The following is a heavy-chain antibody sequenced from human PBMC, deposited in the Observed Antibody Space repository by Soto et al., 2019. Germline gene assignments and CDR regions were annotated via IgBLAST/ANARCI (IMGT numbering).Heavy chain of an antibody. CDR2: ISWNSGSI. CDR1: GFTFDDYA. J-gene: IGHJ3*02. Sequence: EVQLVESGGGLVQPGRSLRLSCAASGFTFDDYAMHWVRQAPGKGLEWVSGISWNSGSIGYADSVKGRFTISRDNAKNSLYLQMNSLRAEDTALYYCVKDFDIWGQGTMVTVSS. CDR3: VKDFDI. V-gene: IGHV3-9*01.